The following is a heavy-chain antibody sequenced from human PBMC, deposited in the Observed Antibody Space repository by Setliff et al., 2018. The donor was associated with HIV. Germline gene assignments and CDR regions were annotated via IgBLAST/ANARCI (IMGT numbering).Heavy chain of an antibody. CDR2: IDYSGSA. J-gene: IGHJ3*02. CDR1: GVSITSATYY. V-gene: IGHV4-31*11. D-gene: IGHD2-15*01. Sequence: SETLSLTCAVSGVSITSATYYWSWIRHSPGKGLEWIGYIDYSGSAFYNPSLKSRLTISRDTSKNQFSLNLNSVTATDTAVYYCARGLPLRDGFNHRALDIWGHGTRVTVSS. CDR3: ARGLPLRDGFNHRALDI.